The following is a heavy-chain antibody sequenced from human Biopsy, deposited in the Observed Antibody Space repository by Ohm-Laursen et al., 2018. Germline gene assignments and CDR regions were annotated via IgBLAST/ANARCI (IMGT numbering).Heavy chain of an antibody. J-gene: IGHJ4*02. V-gene: IGHV4-39*01. Sequence: ETLSLTCTVTDGSISNIINYWGWIRQPLGKGLEWLGSIYHTGFTDYTPSLKRRVTISVDTSNNQYSLKLSSLTAAGTAVYYCARHSFGSGRDFWGQGTLVTVSS. CDR2: IYHTGFT. CDR3: ARHSFGSGRDF. D-gene: IGHD3-10*01. CDR1: DGSISNIINY.